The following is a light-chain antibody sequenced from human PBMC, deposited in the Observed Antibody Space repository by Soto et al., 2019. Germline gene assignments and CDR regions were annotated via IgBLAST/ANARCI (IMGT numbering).Light chain of an antibody. CDR2: DAS. J-gene: IGKJ1*01. CDR1: QSVSSNY. V-gene: IGKV3-20*01. Sequence: EIVLTQSPGTLSLSPGERATLSCRASQSVSSNYLAWYQQKPGQPPRLLISDASSRATGIPDRFSGSGSGTDFTLTISGLEPEDLAVHYCQHYGRSPPSWTFGQGTKVEIK. CDR3: QHYGRSPPSWT.